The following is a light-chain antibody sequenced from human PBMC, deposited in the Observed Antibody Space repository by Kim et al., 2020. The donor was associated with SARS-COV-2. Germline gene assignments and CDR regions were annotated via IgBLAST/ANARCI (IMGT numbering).Light chain of an antibody. Sequence: SPGEKAPPAARASQSVSSSYLAWYQQKPGKAPRLLIYGASSRATGIPDRFSGSGSGTDFTLTISRLEPEDFAVYYCQQYGSSRTTFGQGTKVDIK. CDR2: GAS. CDR1: QSVSSSY. CDR3: QQYGSSRTT. J-gene: IGKJ1*01. V-gene: IGKV3-20*01.